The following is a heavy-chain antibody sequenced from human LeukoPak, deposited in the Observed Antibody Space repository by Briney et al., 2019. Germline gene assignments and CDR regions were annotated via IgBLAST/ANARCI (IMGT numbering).Heavy chain of an antibody. CDR1: GFTFSSYA. D-gene: IGHD2-2*01. J-gene: IGHJ3*02. CDR2: IIGGGDST. V-gene: IGHV3-23*01. Sequence: GGSLRLSCAASGFTFSSYAMSWVRQAPGTGLEWVSAIIGGGDSTNYADSVKGRFTISRDNSKNTLYLQMNSLRAEDTAVYYCARPYHSCSSTSCYYSFDMWGQGTMVTVSS. CDR3: ARPYHSCSSTSCYYSFDM.